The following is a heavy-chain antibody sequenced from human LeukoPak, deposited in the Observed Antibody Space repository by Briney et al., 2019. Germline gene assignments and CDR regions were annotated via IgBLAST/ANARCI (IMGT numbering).Heavy chain of an antibody. CDR3: ARRALPPAYCGGDCFDAFDI. Sequence: KVSCKASGGTFSSYAISWVRQMPGKGLERMGRIDPSDSYTNYSPSFQGHVTISADKSISTAYLQWSSLKASDTAMYYCARRALPPAYCGGDCFDAFDIWGQGTMVTVSS. V-gene: IGHV5-10-1*01. CDR2: IDPSDSYT. D-gene: IGHD2-21*02. CDR1: GGTFSSYA. J-gene: IGHJ3*02.